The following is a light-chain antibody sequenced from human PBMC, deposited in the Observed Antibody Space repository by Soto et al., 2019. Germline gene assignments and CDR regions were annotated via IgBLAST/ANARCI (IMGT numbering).Light chain of an antibody. CDR2: DDS. Sequence: QSVLTQPPSASAAPVQKVTISCSGSSSHIGSNSVSWYRHLPGTAPKLLIYDDSNRPSGIPDRFSGSKSGTSATLGITGLQTGDEADYYCGTLDSSPIAGIYGTGPKVTVL. CDR1: SSHIGSNS. J-gene: IGLJ1*01. CDR3: GTLDSSPIAGI. V-gene: IGLV1-51*01.